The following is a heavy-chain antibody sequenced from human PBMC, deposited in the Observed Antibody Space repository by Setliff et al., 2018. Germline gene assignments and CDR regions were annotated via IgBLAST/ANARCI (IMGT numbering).Heavy chain of an antibody. V-gene: IGHV4-38-2*02. CDR3: AKHRSYFDY. Sequence: PSETLSLTCTVSGYSISNDYFWGWIRQPPGKGLEWIGNIYHSGSTSYYPSLKSRVTISVDTSKNQFSLNLSSVTAADTTVYYCAKHRSYFDYWGQGTLVTVST. J-gene: IGHJ4*02. CDR1: GYSISNDYF. CDR2: IYHSGST.